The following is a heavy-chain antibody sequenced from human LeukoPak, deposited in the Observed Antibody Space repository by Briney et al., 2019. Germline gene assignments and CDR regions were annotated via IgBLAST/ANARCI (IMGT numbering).Heavy chain of an antibody. Sequence: PSETLSLTCTVSGGSISSYYWSWIRQPPGKGLEWIGYIYYSGTTNYNPSLKSRVTILVDTSKNQFSLKLSSVTAADTAVYYCGRVSCSSTSCPGWFDPWGQGTLVTVSS. CDR1: GGSISSYY. V-gene: IGHV4-59*01. CDR3: GRVSCSSTSCPGWFDP. J-gene: IGHJ5*02. D-gene: IGHD2-2*01. CDR2: IYYSGTT.